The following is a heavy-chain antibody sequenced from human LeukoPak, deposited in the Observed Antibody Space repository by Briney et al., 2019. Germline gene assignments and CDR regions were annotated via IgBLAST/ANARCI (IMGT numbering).Heavy chain of an antibody. V-gene: IGHV4-39*07. CDR1: GGSINSSSYY. CDR3: ARVGEFVVVTASTHSYYMDV. CDR2: IYDSGTT. Sequence: SETLSLTCTVSGGSINSSSYYWGWIRQPPGKGLEWIGNIYDSGTTYDNPSLKSRVTISVDTSKNQFSLKLSSVTAADTAVYYCARVGEFVVVTASTHSYYMDVWGKGTTVTVSS. D-gene: IGHD2-21*02. J-gene: IGHJ6*03.